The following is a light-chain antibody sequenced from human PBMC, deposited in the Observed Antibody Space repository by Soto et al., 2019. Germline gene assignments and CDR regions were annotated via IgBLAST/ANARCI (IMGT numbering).Light chain of an antibody. CDR2: EVS. CDR3: CSHAGSHVI. CDR1: TSDVGTYKF. V-gene: IGLV2-23*02. Sequence: QSALTQPASVSGSPGQSITISCTGTTSDVGTYKFVSWYQQHPGIAPKLMIYEVSERPSGVSNRFSGSKSGNTASLTISGLQAEDVADYYCCSHAGSHVIFGGGTKLTVL. J-gene: IGLJ2*01.